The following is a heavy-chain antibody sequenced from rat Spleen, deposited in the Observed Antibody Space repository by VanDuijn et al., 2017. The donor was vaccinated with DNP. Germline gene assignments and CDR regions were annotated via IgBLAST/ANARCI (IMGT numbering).Heavy chain of an antibody. D-gene: IGHD1-7*01. CDR3: ATSSYYGYDYGFAY. V-gene: IGHV5-25*01. J-gene: IGHJ3*01. CDR1: GFSFSNHD. Sequence: EVQLVESGGGLVQPGRSLKLSCAASGFSFSNHDMAWVRQAPTEGLECVAYISYHGGNTFYGDSVKGRFTISRDHARSTLYLQMDSLRSEDTATYYCATSSYYGYDYGFAYWGQGTLVTVSS. CDR2: ISYHGGNT.